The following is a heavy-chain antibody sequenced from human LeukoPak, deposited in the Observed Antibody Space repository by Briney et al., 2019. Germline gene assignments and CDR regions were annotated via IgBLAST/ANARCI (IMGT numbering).Heavy chain of an antibody. CDR2: ISSSSSYI. CDR3: ARSFWSGYYREFYYFDY. J-gene: IGHJ4*02. D-gene: IGHD3-3*01. CDR1: GSTFSSYS. Sequence: GGSLRLSCAASGSTFSSYSMNWVRQAPGKGLEWVSSISSSSSYIYYADSVKGRFTISRDNAKNSLYLQMNSLRAEDTAVYYCARSFWSGYYREFYYFDYWGQGTLVTVSS. V-gene: IGHV3-21*01.